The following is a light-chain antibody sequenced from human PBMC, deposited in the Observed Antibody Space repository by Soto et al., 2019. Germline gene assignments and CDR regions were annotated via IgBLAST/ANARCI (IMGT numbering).Light chain of an antibody. CDR1: QNIKKF. J-gene: IGKJ4*01. CDR3: QQSYSSPLT. CDR2: ATS. V-gene: IGKV1-39*01. Sequence: DIHMTQSPSSLSASVGDRVTITCRASQNIKKFLNWYQQRPGKAPSALIHATSTLQNGVSSRFSGSGSGTDFTLTITSLQPEDFATYFCQQSYSSPLTFGGGTKVEL.